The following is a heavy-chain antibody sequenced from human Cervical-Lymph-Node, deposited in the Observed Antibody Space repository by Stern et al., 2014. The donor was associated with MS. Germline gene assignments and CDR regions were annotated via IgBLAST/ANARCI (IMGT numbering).Heavy chain of an antibody. CDR2: ISYDGSNK. CDR3: AKFQWLLEPGYYYGMDV. D-gene: IGHD3-22*01. CDR1: GFTFSSYG. V-gene: IGHV3-30*18. J-gene: IGHJ6*02. Sequence: QVQLVESGGGVVQPGRSLRLSCAASGFTFSSYGMHWVRQAPGKGLEWVAVISYDGSNKYYADSVKGRFTISRDNSKNTLYLQMNSLRAEDTAVYYCAKFQWLLEPGYYYGMDVWGQGTTVTVSS.